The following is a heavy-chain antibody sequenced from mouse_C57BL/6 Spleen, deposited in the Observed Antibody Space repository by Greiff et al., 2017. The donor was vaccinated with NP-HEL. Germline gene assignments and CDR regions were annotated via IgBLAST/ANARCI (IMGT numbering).Heavy chain of an antibody. Sequence: VQLQQSGAELVRPGTSVKVSCKASGYAFTNYLIEWVKQRPGQGLEWIGVINPGSGGTNYNEKFKGKATLTADKSSSTAYMQLSSLTSEDSAVYFCARRDWDGLFDYWGQGTTLTVSS. CDR3: ARRDWDGLFDY. CDR2: INPGSGGT. V-gene: IGHV1-54*01. CDR1: GYAFTNYL. J-gene: IGHJ2*01. D-gene: IGHD4-1*01.